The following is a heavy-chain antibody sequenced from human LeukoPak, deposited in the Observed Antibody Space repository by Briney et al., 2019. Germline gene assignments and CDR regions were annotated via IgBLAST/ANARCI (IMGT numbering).Heavy chain of an antibody. V-gene: IGHV4-59*08. CDR3: ARHYSNYGYFDY. J-gene: IGHJ4*02. D-gene: IGHD4-11*01. Sequence: SETLSLTCTVSGGSISSYDWSWIRQPPGKGLEWIGYIYYSGSTNYNPSLKSRVTISVDTSKNQFSLKLNSVTAADTAVYYCARHYSNYGYFDYWGQGTLVTVFS. CDR2: IYYSGST. CDR1: GGSISSYD.